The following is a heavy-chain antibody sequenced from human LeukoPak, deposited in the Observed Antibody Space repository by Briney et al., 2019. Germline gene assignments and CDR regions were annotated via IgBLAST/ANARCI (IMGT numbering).Heavy chain of an antibody. Sequence: SSETLSLTCSVSGGSISGYVWSWIRQPAGKGLEWIGRIYSSGSTNYNPSLKSRVTMSVDTSKNQFSLRVTSVTAADTAVYYCARAGDFARTQRTYYMDVWGKGTTVTVSS. D-gene: IGHD3-16*01. CDR3: ARAGDFARTQRTYYMDV. CDR2: IYSSGST. CDR1: GGSISGYV. V-gene: IGHV4-4*07. J-gene: IGHJ6*03.